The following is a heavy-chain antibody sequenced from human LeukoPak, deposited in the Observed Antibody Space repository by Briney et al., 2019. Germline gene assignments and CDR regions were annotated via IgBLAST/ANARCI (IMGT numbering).Heavy chain of an antibody. CDR1: GYTFTSYG. Sequence: ASVKVSCKASGYTFTSYGISWVRQAPGQGLEWMGWISAYNGNTNYAQKLQGRVTMTTDTSTSTAYMELRSLRSDDTAVYYCARHVPSTSSDAFDIWGQGTMVTVSS. CDR2: ISAYNGNT. J-gene: IGHJ3*02. CDR3: ARHVPSTSSDAFDI. V-gene: IGHV1-18*01.